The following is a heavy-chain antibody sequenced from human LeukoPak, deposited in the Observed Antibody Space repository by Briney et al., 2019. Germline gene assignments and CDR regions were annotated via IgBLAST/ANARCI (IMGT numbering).Heavy chain of an antibody. Sequence: ASVKVSCKASGYTFTSYYIHWVRQAPGQGLEWMGIMNPNYGSTNYAEKFQGRVTMTRDMSTSTVYMDLSSLRYEDTAVYHCVIPVASFPWGQGTLVTVSS. CDR3: VIPVASFP. V-gene: IGHV1-46*01. D-gene: IGHD6-19*01. J-gene: IGHJ5*02. CDR1: GYTFTSYY. CDR2: MNPNYGST.